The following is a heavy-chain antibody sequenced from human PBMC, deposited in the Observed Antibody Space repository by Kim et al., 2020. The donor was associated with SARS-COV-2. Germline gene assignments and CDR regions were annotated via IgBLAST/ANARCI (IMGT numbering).Heavy chain of an antibody. J-gene: IGHJ6*02. CDR1: GFTFSSYG. Sequence: GGSLRLSCAASGFTFSSYGMHWVRQAPGKGLEWVAVISYDGSNKYYADSVKGRFTISRDNSKNTLYLQMNSLRAEDTAVYYCAKDLRRGWISGSGSYYMGDYYYYYGMDVWGQGTTVTVSS. D-gene: IGHD3-10*01. CDR3: AKDLRRGWISGSGSYYMGDYYYYYGMDV. V-gene: IGHV3-30*18. CDR2: ISYDGSNK.